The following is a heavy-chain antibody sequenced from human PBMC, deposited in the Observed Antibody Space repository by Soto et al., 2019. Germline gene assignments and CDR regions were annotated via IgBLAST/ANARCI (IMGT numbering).Heavy chain of an antibody. CDR1: GYTFTSYA. Sequence: ASVKVSCKASGYTFTSYAMHWLRQAPGQRLEWMGWINAGNGNTKYSQKFQGRVTITRDTSASTAYMELSSLRSEDTAVYYCARDRSGYCSSTSCYYYYYYGMDVWGQGTTVTAP. CDR3: ARDRSGYCSSTSCYYYYYYGMDV. D-gene: IGHD2-2*01. CDR2: INAGNGNT. V-gene: IGHV1-3*01. J-gene: IGHJ6*02.